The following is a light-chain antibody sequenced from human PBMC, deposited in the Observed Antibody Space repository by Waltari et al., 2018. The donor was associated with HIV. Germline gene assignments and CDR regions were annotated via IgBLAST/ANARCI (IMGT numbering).Light chain of an antibody. J-gene: IGLJ3*02. CDR3: LTYVSDSGTWK. CDR1: NIDVGNYNL. CDR2: DVS. Sequence: QSPLTQPASVSGNPGQSVPITCPGTNIDVGNYNLVSCYQQHPGKAPKLLIYDVSKRPSGVSSRFSGSKSGYWASLTISGLLAEDESYYFCLTYVSDSGTWKFGGGTYLTV. V-gene: IGLV2-23*02.